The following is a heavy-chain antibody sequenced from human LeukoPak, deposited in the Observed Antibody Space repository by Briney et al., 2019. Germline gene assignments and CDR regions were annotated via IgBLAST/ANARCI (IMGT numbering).Heavy chain of an antibody. J-gene: IGHJ5*02. V-gene: IGHV1-46*01. CDR2: ISPSGGST. CDR3: ARNPQGYDSSAPLHHGFDP. D-gene: IGHD3-22*01. CDR1: GYTFTSNY. Sequence: ASVKVSCKAFGYTFTSNYMHWVRQAPGQGPEWMGVISPSGGSTTYAQKFQGRVALTRDMSTSTDYLELSSLRSEDTAVYYCARNPQGYDSSAPLHHGFDPWGQGTLVTVSS.